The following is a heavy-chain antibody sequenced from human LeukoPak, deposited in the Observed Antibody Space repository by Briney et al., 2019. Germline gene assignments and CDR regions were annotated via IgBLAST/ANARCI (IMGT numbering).Heavy chain of an antibody. CDR2: INHSGST. V-gene: IGHV4-34*01. Sequence: SETLSLTCAVYGGSFSGYYWSWIRQPPGKGLEWIGEINHSGSTNYNPSLKSRVTISVDTSKNQFSLKLSSVTAADTAVYCCARGGYSGYVYWGQGTLVTVSS. CDR3: ARGGYSGYVY. D-gene: IGHD5-12*01. CDR1: GGSFSGYY. J-gene: IGHJ4*02.